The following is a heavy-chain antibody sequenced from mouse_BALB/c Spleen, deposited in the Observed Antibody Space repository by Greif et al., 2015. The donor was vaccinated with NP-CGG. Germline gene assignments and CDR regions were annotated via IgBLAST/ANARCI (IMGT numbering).Heavy chain of an antibody. J-gene: IGHJ1*01. V-gene: IGHV14-3*02. CDR3: ARWDWYFDV. Sequence: VQLQQSGAELGKPGASVKLSCTASGFNIKDTYMHWVKQRPEQGLEWIGRIDPANGNTKYDPKFQGKATITADTSSNTAYLQLSSLTSEDTAVYYCARWDWYFDVWGAGTTVTVSS. CDR2: IDPANGNT. CDR1: GFNIKDTY.